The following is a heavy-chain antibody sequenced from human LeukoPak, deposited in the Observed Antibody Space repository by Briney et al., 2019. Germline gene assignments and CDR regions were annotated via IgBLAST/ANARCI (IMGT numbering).Heavy chain of an antibody. V-gene: IGHV4-61*02. D-gene: IGHD1-26*01. CDR3: ARDMSGSRQFDY. J-gene: IGHJ4*02. CDR2: IYTSGST. Sequence: KPSETLSLTCTVSGGSISSTSYYWSWIRQPAGKGLEWIGRIYTSGSTNYNPSLKSRVTMSVDTSKNQFSLKLGSVTAADTAVYYCARDMSGSRQFDYWGQGTLVTVSS. CDR1: GGSISSTSYY.